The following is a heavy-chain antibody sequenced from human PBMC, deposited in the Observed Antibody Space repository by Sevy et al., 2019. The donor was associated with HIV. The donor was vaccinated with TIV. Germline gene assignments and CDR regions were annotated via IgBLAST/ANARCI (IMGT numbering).Heavy chain of an antibody. D-gene: IGHD3-9*01. Sequence: SETLSLTCTVSGGSISSYYWSWIRQPPGKGLEWIGYIYYSGSTNYNPSLKSRVTISVDTSKNQFSLKLSSVTAADTAVYYGARSPDFDWLQTYYYYYMDVWGKGTTVTVSS. CDR2: IYYSGST. J-gene: IGHJ6*03. V-gene: IGHV4-59*01. CDR3: ARSPDFDWLQTYYYYYMDV. CDR1: GGSISSYY.